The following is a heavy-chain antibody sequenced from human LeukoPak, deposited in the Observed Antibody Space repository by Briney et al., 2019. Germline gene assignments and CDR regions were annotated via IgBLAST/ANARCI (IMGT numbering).Heavy chain of an antibody. CDR3: ARREYYYDSLDV. CDR1: GGSISSYN. V-gene: IGHV4-4*07. CDR2: IYSSGST. J-gene: IGHJ6*02. D-gene: IGHD3-22*01. Sequence: SETLSLTCTVSGGSISSYNWGWVRQPAGKGLEWVGRIYSSGSTDYNSSIRSRVSMSVVTSKIHFSLELWSVTAADTAVYYCARREYYYDSLDVWGQGTTVTVSS.